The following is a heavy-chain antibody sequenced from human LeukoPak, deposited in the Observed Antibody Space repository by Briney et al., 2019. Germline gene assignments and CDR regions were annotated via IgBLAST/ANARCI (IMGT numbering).Heavy chain of an antibody. CDR2: IYPGDSDT. CDR1: GYSFTSYW. D-gene: IGHD3-10*01. V-gene: IGHV5-51*01. Sequence: GESLKISCKGSGYSFTSYWIGWVRQMPGKGLEWMGIIYPGDSDTRYSPSFQGQVTISADKSISTAYLQWSSLKASDTAMYYCARHVTTIMVRGVITYFDYWGQGTLVTVSS. CDR3: ARHVTTIMVRGVITYFDY. J-gene: IGHJ4*02.